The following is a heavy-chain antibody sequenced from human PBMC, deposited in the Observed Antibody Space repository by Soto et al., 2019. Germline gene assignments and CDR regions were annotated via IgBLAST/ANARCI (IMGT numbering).Heavy chain of an antibody. Sequence: EVQLLESGGGLVQPGGSLRLACAASGFTFSSYAMGWVRQAPGKGLEWVSDLSHSGAAAYYAESVKGRFTISRDNSNNTLFLQMNSLRAEDTALYYCAKVTYKWPARCYFDYWGQGTLVTVSS. V-gene: IGHV3-23*01. D-gene: IGHD1-20*01. CDR2: LSHSGAAA. J-gene: IGHJ4*02. CDR3: AKVTYKWPARCYFDY. CDR1: GFTFSSYA.